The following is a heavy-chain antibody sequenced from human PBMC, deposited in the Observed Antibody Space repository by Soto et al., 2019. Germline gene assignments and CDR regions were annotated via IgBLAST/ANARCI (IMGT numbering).Heavy chain of an antibody. D-gene: IGHD1-26*01. CDR3: ARQKWEQPKWFDP. CDR2: IFYSGTT. V-gene: IGHV4-39*01. CDR1: GGAISDARFY. Sequence: QLQLQESGPGLVKPSETLSLTCSLSGGAISDARFYWGWIRQTPGKGLEWIGSIFYSGTTFFNPALHSRVTISVDTSENQVSLKLSSVTAADTALYFCARQKWEQPKWFDPWGQGTLVTVSS. J-gene: IGHJ5*02.